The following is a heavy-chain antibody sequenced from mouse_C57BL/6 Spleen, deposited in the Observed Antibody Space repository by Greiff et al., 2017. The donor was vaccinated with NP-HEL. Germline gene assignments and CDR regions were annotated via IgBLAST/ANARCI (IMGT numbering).Heavy chain of an antibody. V-gene: IGHV1-75*01. Sequence: VKLQESGPELVKPGASVKISCKASGYTFTDYYINWVKQRPGQGLEWIGWIFPGSGSTYYNEKFKGKATLTVDKSSSTAYMLLSSLTSEDSAVYFCARGPFYLNYAMDYWGQGTSVTVSS. CDR2: IFPGSGST. D-gene: IGHD5-5*01. J-gene: IGHJ4*01. CDR1: GYTFTDYY. CDR3: ARGPFYLNYAMDY.